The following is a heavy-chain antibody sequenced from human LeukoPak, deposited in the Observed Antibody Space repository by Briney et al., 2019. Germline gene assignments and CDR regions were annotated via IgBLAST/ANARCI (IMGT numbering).Heavy chain of an antibody. CDR2: ISFSGST. J-gene: IGHJ4*02. V-gene: IGHV4-39*01. CDR1: GGSITSSPYY. CDR3: ARQDYDILTGYYKDY. Sequence: PSETLSLTCTVSGGSITSSPYYWGWIRQPPGKGLEWIGSISFSGSTFYNPSLKSRVTISVDTSKNQFSLKLSSVTAADTAVYYCARQDYDILTGYYKDYWGQGTLVTVSS. D-gene: IGHD3-9*01.